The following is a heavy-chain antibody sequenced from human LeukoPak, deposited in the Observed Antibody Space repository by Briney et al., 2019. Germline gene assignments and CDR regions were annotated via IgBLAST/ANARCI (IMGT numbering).Heavy chain of an antibody. CDR2: IKQDGSEH. D-gene: IGHD6-6*01. CDR3: ARRSEGISSSGWFDP. V-gene: IGHV3-7*01. Sequence: GGSLRLSCAASGFTFRSYWMNWVRQAPGKGQEWVASIKQDGSEHYYVDSVKGRFTVSRDNAKNSLYLQMDSLRAEDTAVYYCARRSEGISSSGWFDPWGQGTLVTVSS. CDR1: GFTFRSYW. J-gene: IGHJ5*02.